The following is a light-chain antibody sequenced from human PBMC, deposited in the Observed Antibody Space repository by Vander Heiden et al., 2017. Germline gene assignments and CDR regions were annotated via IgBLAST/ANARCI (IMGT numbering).Light chain of an antibody. CDR2: GNS. CDR3: QSYDSSLSGSKVV. CDR1: SANIGAGYD. V-gene: IGLV1-40*01. J-gene: IGLJ2*01. Sequence: QSVLTQPPSVSGAPAHRVTISCTGSSANIGAGYDVHWYQQRPGTAPKLLIYGNSNRPSGVPDRFSGSKSGTSASLAITGLQAEDEADYDCQSYDSSLSGSKVVFGGGTKLTVL.